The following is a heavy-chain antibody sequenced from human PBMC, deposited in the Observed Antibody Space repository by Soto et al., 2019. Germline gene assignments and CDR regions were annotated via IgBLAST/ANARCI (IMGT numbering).Heavy chain of an antibody. D-gene: IGHD6-13*01. J-gene: IGHJ4*02. Sequence: QVQLVESGGGVVQPGRSLRLSCVGSGFTFSSYGIHWVRQAPGKGLECVALIWGDGSNEDYADSVEGRFIISRDNSKNTVYLEMNSLRVEDTAVYYCAVLHSSSNSYFDRWGQGTLVTVSS. CDR1: GFTFSSYG. CDR2: IWGDGSNE. V-gene: IGHV3-33*01. CDR3: AVLHSSSNSYFDR.